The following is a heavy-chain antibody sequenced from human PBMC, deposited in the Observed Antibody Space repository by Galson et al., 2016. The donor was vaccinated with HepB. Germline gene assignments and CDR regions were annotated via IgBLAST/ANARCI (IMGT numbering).Heavy chain of an antibody. D-gene: IGHD2-8*01. V-gene: IGHV5-51*01. J-gene: IGHJ4*01. CDR2: IFPDDSDT. CDR3: ARRGSNNGLDY. Sequence: QSGAEVKKPGESLRISCRGSGYIFTNYWITWVRQKPGKGLEWMGMIFPDDSDTKYNPPFQGLAIISADKSINTTFLQWSSLKASDTAMYYCARRGSNNGLDYWGQGTPVSVS. CDR1: GYIFTNYW.